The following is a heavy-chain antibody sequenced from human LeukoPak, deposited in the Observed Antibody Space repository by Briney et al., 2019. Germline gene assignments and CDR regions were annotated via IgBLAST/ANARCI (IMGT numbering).Heavy chain of an antibody. D-gene: IGHD3-3*01. J-gene: IGHJ4*02. CDR3: ARGLTTADDFWSGYSFDY. V-gene: IGHV1-69*05. CDR2: IIPIFGTA. CDR1: GGTFSSCA. Sequence: SVKVSCKASGGTFSSCAISWVRQAPGQGLEWMGGIIPIFGTANYAQKFQGRVTITTDESTSTAYMELSSLRSEDTAVYYCARGLTTADDFWSGYSFDYWGQGTLVTVSS.